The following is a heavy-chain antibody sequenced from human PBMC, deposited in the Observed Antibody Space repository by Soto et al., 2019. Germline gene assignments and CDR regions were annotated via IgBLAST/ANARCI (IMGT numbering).Heavy chain of an antibody. D-gene: IGHD5-12*01. CDR1: GGTFSSYA. J-gene: IGHJ6*02. CDR2: IIPIFGTA. V-gene: IGHV1-69*01. Sequence: QVQLVQSGAEVKKPGSSVKVSCKASGGTFSSYAISWVRQAPGQGLEWMGGIIPIFGTANYAQKFQGRVTITADESTSTAYMELSSLRSEDTSVYYCAAYSGYDSAPDYYYGMYVWGQGTTVTVSS. CDR3: AAYSGYDSAPDYYYGMYV.